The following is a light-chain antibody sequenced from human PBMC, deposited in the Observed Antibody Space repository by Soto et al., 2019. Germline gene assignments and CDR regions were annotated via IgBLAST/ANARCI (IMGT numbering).Light chain of an antibody. CDR1: QTISSW. J-gene: IGKJ4*01. V-gene: IGKV1-5*01. CDR2: VAS. CDR3: QHYDSYSLP. Sequence: DIQMTQSPSTLSASVGDRVTITCRASQTISSWLAWYQQKPGKAPGLLIFVASILESGVPSSFSVSGFGTEFTFTISSLKADDFATYYCQHYDSYSLPFGGGTKVDIK.